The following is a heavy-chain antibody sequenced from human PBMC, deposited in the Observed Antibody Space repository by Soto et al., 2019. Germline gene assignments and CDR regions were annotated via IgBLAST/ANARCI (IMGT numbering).Heavy chain of an antibody. V-gene: IGHV4-59*01. Sequence: KTSETLSLTCTVSGGSISSYYWSWIRQPPGKGLGWIGYIYYSGSTNYNPSLKSRVTISVDTSKNQFSLKLSSVTAADTAVYYCARGEYDYVWGSYRYPNWFDPWGQGTLVTVSS. J-gene: IGHJ5*02. CDR1: GGSISSYY. CDR2: IYYSGST. CDR3: ARGEYDYVWGSYRYPNWFDP. D-gene: IGHD3-16*02.